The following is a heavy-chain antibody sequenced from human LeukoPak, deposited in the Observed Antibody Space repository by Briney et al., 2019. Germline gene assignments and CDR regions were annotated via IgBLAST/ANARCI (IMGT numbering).Heavy chain of an antibody. J-gene: IGHJ4*02. D-gene: IGHD5-12*01. CDR3: VRGSGGNGYAYWGDK. V-gene: IGHV3-33*01. CDR2: IWSHGNEI. CDR1: GFTFSSFG. Sequence: GGSLRLSCVASGFTFSSFGMHWVRKAPGKGLEWVAVIWSHGNEIHYVDSVKDRFTISRDNFRNTLYLQMNSLRAEDSAVYYCVRGSGGNGYAYWGDKWGQGTLVTVSS.